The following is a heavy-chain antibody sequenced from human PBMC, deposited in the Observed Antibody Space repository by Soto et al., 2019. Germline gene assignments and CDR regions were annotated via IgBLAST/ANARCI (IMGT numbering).Heavy chain of an antibody. D-gene: IGHD6-25*01. V-gene: IGHV4-39*01. CDR2: IYYSGST. CDR3: ARRVEQRRLGYYYYGMDV. J-gene: IGHJ6*02. Sequence: SETLSLTCTVSGGSISSSSYYWGLNRQSPGKGLEWIGSIYYSGSTYYNQSLKSRVTISVDTSKNQFSLKLTSVTAADTAVYYFARRVEQRRLGYYYYGMDVWGQGTTVTVSS. CDR1: GGSISSSSYY.